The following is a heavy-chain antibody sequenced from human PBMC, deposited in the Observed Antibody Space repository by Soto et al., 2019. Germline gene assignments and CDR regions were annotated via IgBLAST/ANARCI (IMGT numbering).Heavy chain of an antibody. CDR2: IYYSGST. Sequence: QVQLQESGPGLVKPSQTLSLTCTVSGGSISSGGYYWSWIRQHPGKGLEWIGYIYYSGSTYYNPSLKSRVTISVDTSKNQFSLKLSSVTAADTAVYYCARGIGSAGLVVAATYYFDYWGQGTLVTVSS. V-gene: IGHV4-31*03. CDR3: ARGIGSAGLVVAATYYFDY. CDR1: GGSISSGGYY. J-gene: IGHJ4*02. D-gene: IGHD2-15*01.